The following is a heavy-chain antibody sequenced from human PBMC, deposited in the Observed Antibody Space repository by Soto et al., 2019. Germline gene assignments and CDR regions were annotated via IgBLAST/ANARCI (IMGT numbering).Heavy chain of an antibody. Sequence: QVTLKESGPVLVKPTETLTLTCTVSGFSLSNARMGVSWIRQPPGKALEWLAHIFSNDEKSYSTSLKSRLTIPKDTSKSKVVFTMTNRNPDDTATYYCARTSSLTPNYSVYGMDVRGQGTTVTVSS. J-gene: IGHJ6*02. CDR1: GFSLSNARMG. V-gene: IGHV2-26*01. CDR2: IFSNDEK. CDR3: ARTSSLTPNYSVYGMDV.